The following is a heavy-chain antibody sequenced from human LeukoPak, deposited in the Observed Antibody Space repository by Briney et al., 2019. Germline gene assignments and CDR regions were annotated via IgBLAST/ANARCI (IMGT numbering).Heavy chain of an antibody. CDR3: AREAAAGTVDY. D-gene: IGHD6-13*01. J-gene: IGHJ4*02. CDR2: IYYSGST. CDR1: GGSISSYY. V-gene: IGHV4-59*01. Sequence: SETLSLTCIVSGGSISSYYWSWIRQPPGKGLEWIGYIYYSGSTNYNPSLKSRVTISVDTSKNQFSLKLSSVTAADTAVYYCAREAAAGTVDYWGQGTLVTVSS.